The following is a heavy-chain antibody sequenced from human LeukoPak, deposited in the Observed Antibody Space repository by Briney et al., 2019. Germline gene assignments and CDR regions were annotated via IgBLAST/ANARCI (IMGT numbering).Heavy chain of an antibody. D-gene: IGHD5-18*01. CDR1: GYTFTTYG. V-gene: IGHV1-18*01. Sequence: ASVKVSCKASGYTFTTYGISWARQAPGQGLEWMGWISAHNGMTNYAQEVQGRVTMTTDTSTTTAYLELRRLTSDDTAVYYCARDAADTVRGGDYWGQGTLVADSS. CDR3: ARDAADTVRGGDY. J-gene: IGHJ4*02. CDR2: ISAHNGMT.